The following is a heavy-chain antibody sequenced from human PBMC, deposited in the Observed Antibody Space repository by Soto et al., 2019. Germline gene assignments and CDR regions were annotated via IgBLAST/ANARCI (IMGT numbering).Heavy chain of an antibody. Sequence: EVQLLESGGGLVQPGGSLRLSCAASGFSFSAYAMNWVRQAPGKGLQWVSGPVGNGGDRNYADSVRGRFTVSRDNSKNTLYLQMNNLRDEDTAVYYCAKDFIANNGVWEAFDMWGRGTEVTVSS. CDR2: PVGNGGDR. CDR1: GFSFSAYA. J-gene: IGHJ3*02. V-gene: IGHV3-23*01. CDR3: AKDFIANNGVWEAFDM. D-gene: IGHD2-8*01.